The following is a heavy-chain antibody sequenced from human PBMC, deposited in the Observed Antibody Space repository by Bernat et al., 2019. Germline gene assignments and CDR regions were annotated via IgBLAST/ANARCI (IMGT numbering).Heavy chain of an antibody. CDR2: INPSGGST. CDR3: ARGYCSGGSCSGRSYY. D-gene: IGHD2-15*01. J-gene: IGHJ4*02. V-gene: IGHV1-46*01. CDR1: GYTFTSYY. Sequence: QVQLVQSGAEVKKPGASVKVSCKASGYTFTSYYMHWVRQAPGQGLEWMGIINPSGGSTSYAQKFQGRVTMTRDTSTSTVYMELSSLRSEDTAVYYCARGYCSGGSCSGRSYYWGQGTLVTVSS.